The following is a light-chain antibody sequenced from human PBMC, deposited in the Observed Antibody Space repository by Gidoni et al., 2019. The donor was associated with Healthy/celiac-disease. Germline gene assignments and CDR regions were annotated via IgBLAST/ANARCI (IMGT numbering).Light chain of an antibody. CDR2: GTS. J-gene: IGLJ2*01. V-gene: IGLV1-40*01. CDR1: SSNIGAGYD. CDR3: QSYDSSLSGSV. Sequence: QYVLTQPPSVSGAPGQRVTISCTGSSSNIGAGYDVHWYQQLPGTAPKLLIYGTSNRPSGVPDRFSGAKSGTSASLAITGLQAEDEADYYCQSYDSSLSGSVFGGGTKLTVL.